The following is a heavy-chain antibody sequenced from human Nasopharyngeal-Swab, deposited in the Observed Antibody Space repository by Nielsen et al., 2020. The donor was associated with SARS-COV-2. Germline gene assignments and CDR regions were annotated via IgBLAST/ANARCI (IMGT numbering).Heavy chain of an antibody. CDR3: AKEWVRAIGGGFDI. Sequence: GSSLKISCAASGFTFSSYAMNWVRQAPGKGLEWVSAISGSGGSTYYADSVKGRFTISRDNSKNTLYLQMNSLRAEDTAVYYCAKEWVRAIGGGFDIWGQGTMVTVSS. D-gene: IGHD2-21*01. J-gene: IGHJ3*02. CDR1: GFTFSSYA. CDR2: ISGSGGST. V-gene: IGHV3-23*01.